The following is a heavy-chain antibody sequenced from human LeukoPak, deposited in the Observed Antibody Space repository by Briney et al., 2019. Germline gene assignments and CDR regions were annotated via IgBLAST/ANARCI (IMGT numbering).Heavy chain of an antibody. D-gene: IGHD3-10*01. CDR1: GFTFSSYG. Sequence: SGGSLRLSCAASGFTFSSYGMHWVRQAPGKGLEWVAVISYDGSNKYYADSVKGRFTISRDNSKNTLYLQMNSLRAEDTAVYYCARDGRGSGSYYWAYYGMDVWGQGTTVTVSS. V-gene: IGHV3-30*03. J-gene: IGHJ6*02. CDR2: ISYDGSNK. CDR3: ARDGRGSGSYYWAYYGMDV.